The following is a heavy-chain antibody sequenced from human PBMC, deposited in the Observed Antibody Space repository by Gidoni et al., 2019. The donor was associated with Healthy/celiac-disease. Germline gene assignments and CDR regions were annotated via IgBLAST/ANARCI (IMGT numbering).Heavy chain of an antibody. V-gene: IGHV4-34*01. D-gene: IGHD3-22*01. CDR2: INHRGST. CDR3: ARGGITMIVVVQNFDY. J-gene: IGHJ4*02. CDR1: GGSFSGYY. Sequence: QVQLQQWGAGLLKPSETLSLTCAVYGGSFSGYYWSWIRQPPGKGLEWIGEINHRGSTNYNPSLKSRVTISVDTSKNQFSLKLSSVTAADTAVYYCARGGITMIVVVQNFDYWGQGTLVTVSS.